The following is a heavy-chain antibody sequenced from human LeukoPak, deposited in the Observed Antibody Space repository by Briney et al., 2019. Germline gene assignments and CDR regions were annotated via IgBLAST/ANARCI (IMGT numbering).Heavy chain of an antibody. CDR1: GYSFTSYW. CDR2: IYPGDSDT. J-gene: IGHJ4*02. Sequence: GESLKISCKGSGYSFTSYWIGWVRQMPGKGLEGMGIIYPGDSDTRYSPSFQGQVTISADKSISTAYLQWSSLKASDTAMYYCARFVSSGYEPYYFDYWGQGTLVTVSS. V-gene: IGHV5-51*01. D-gene: IGHD5-12*01. CDR3: ARFVSSGYEPYYFDY.